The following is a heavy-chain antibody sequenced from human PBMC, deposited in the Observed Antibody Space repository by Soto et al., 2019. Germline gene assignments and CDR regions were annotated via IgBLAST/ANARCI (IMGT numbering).Heavy chain of an antibody. D-gene: IGHD6-6*01. V-gene: IGHV3-7*03. CDR3: ARDRPHPFDSSSSRKTAFDY. CDR1: GFTFSSYW. CDR2: IKQDGSEK. J-gene: IGHJ4*02. Sequence: PGGSLRLSCAASGFTFSSYWMSWVRQAPGKGLEWAANIKQDGSEKYYVDSVKGRFTISRDNAKNSLYLQMNSLRAEDTAVYYCARDRPHPFDSSSSRKTAFDYWGQGTLVTSPQ.